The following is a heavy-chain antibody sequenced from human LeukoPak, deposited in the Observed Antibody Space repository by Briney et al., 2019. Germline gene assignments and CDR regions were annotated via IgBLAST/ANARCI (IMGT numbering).Heavy chain of an antibody. D-gene: IGHD3-3*01. Sequence: GGSLRLSCAASVLTFTVYAMTWVRQAPGKGLEWVSIIRGNGGGTYYADSVKGRFNIFRDNSENTLYLQMNSLRVDDTAVYYCARVGQYYDFWSGFDFWGQGALVIVSS. V-gene: IGHV3-23*01. CDR2: IRGNGGGT. CDR1: VLTFTVYA. CDR3: ARVGQYYDFWSGFDF. J-gene: IGHJ4*02.